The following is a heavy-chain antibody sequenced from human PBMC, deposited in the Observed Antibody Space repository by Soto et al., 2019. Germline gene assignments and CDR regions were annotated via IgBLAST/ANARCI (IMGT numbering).Heavy chain of an antibody. V-gene: IGHV2-26*04. D-gene: IGHD6-13*01. CDR2: IFSNDEK. J-gene: IGHJ5*02. Sequence: QVTVKESGPVLVKPTETLTLTCTVSGFSLSNAGLGVSWIRQPPGKALEWLAHIFSNDEKSYSTSLKSRLTISKGTSKSQVVLTMTNMDPVDTATYYCASTYSSSWYWFDPWGQETLVTVSS. CDR3: ASTYSSSWYWFDP. CDR1: GFSLSNAGLG.